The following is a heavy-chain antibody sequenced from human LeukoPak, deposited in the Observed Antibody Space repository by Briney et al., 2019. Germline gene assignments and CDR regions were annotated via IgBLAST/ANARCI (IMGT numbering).Heavy chain of an antibody. CDR2: FDPEDGET. CDR3: ATALMSSSGWSDAFDI. V-gene: IGHV1-24*01. D-gene: IGHD6-19*01. CDR1: GYTLTELS. Sequence: ASVKVSCKVSGYTLTELSMHWARQAPGKGLEWMGGFDPEDGETIYAQKFQGRVTMTEDTSTDTAYMELSSLRSEDTAVYYCATALMSSSGWSDAFDIWGQGTMVTVSS. J-gene: IGHJ3*02.